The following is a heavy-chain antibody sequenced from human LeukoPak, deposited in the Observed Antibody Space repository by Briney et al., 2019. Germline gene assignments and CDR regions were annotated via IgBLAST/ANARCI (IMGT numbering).Heavy chain of an antibody. CDR1: GGTFSSYA. D-gene: IGHD3-9*01. CDR3: ARSKFLTGYYFDY. CDR2: IIPIFGTA. Sequence: GASVKVSCKASGGTFSSYAISWVRQAPGQGLEWMGGIIPIFGTANYAQKFQGRVTITTDESTSTAYMELSSLRSEDTAVYYCARSKFLTGYYFDYWGQGTLVTVSS. V-gene: IGHV1-69*05. J-gene: IGHJ4*02.